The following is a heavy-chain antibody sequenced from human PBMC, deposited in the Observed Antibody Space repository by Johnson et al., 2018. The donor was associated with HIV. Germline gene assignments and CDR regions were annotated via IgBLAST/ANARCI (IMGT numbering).Heavy chain of an antibody. J-gene: IGHJ3*02. CDR2: ISYDGSNK. CDR3: ARGEDEQLGDAFDI. CDR1: GFTFSSYT. V-gene: IGHV3-30*04. Sequence: QVQLVESGGGVVQPGRSLRLSCAASGFTFSSYTMYWVRQAPGKGLEWVAVISYDGSNKSYADSVKGRFTISRDNSKNTLYLQMNSLRAEDTAVYYWARGEDEQLGDAFDIWGQGTMVTVSS. D-gene: IGHD6-6*01.